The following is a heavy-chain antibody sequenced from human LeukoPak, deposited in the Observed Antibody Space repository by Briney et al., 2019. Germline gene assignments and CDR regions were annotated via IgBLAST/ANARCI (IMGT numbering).Heavy chain of an antibody. CDR2: IYYSGST. Sequence: SETLSLTCTVSGGSISSRSYYWGWIRQPPGKGLEWFGSIYYSGSTYYNPSLKSRVTISVDTSKNQFSLKLSSVTAADTAVYYCARDRGLWTRVGFPLDQNWFDPWGQGTLVTVSS. CDR1: GGSISSRSYY. D-gene: IGHD2/OR15-2a*01. J-gene: IGHJ5*02. CDR3: ARDRGLWTRVGFPLDQNWFDP. V-gene: IGHV4-39*07.